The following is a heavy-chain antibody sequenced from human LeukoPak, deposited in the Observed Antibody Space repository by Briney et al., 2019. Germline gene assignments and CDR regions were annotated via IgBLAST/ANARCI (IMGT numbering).Heavy chain of an antibody. CDR1: GFTFSSYG. CDR3: AKDRCSSTSCFFDY. J-gene: IGHJ4*02. V-gene: IGHV3-30*02. CDR2: IRYDGRNK. D-gene: IGHD2-2*01. Sequence: GGSLRLSCAASGFTFSSYGMHWVRQAPGKGLEWVEFIRYDGRNKYYADSVKGRFTISRDNSKNTLYLQIDSLRAEDTAVYYCAKDRCSSTSCFFDYWGQGTLVTVSS.